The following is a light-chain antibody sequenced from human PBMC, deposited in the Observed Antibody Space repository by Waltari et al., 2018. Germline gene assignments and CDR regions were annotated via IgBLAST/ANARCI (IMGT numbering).Light chain of an antibody. CDR1: QSVSIN. CDR3: QQHNDWPRT. CDR2: SAS. Sequence: EVVMTQSPATLSVSPGERATLSCRASQSVSINLSWYQQKPGQAPRLLMYSASFRAAGIPARFSGSGSGTEFTLTISSLQSEDIAVYYCQQHNDWPRTFGQGTKVEI. J-gene: IGKJ1*01. V-gene: IGKV3-15*01.